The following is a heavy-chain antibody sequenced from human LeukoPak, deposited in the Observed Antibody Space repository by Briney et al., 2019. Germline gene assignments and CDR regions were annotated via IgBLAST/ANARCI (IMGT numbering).Heavy chain of an antibody. D-gene: IGHD3-16*01. CDR1: GYTFTSYG. V-gene: IGHV1-18*01. CDR3: ARLTPDFHLGYGANWFDP. CDR2: ISAYNGNT. J-gene: IGHJ5*02. Sequence: ASVNVSCKASGYTFTSYGISWVRQAPGPGLEGVGWISAYNGNTNYAQKLQGRVTMTTDTSTSTDYLELRSLRSDDTAVYYCARLTPDFHLGYGANWFDPWGQGTLVTVSS.